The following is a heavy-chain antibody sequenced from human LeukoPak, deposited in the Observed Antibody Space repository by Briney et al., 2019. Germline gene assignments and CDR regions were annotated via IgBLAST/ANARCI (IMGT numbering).Heavy chain of an antibody. V-gene: IGHV3-23*01. D-gene: IGHD5-24*01. CDR1: GFTFSGSA. J-gene: IGHJ3*01. Sequence: GGSLRLSCAASGFTFSGSAMSWVRQAPGKGLEWVSLISFSGGSTYYADSVKGRFTISRDNYKDTLYLQMNSLRAEDTAIYYCARDIQLSTWGLGTMVTVSS. CDR3: ARDIQLST. CDR2: ISFSGGST.